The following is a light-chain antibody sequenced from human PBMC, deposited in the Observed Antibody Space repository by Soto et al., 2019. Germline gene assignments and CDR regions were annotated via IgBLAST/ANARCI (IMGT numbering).Light chain of an antibody. Sequence: EIVLTQSPATLSLSPGERATLSCRASQSVSSYLAWYQQKPGQAPRLLIYDASNRATGIPARLSGSGSGTDFTLTISRLEPEDFAVYYCQQYGSSPRTFGQGTKVDIK. J-gene: IGKJ1*01. CDR1: QSVSSY. CDR3: QQYGSSPRT. CDR2: DAS. V-gene: IGKV3-20*01.